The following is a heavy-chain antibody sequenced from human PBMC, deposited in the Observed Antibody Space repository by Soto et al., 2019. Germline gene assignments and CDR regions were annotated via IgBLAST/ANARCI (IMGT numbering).Heavy chain of an antibody. J-gene: IGHJ4*02. CDR2: ISAYNGNT. Sequence: ASVKVSCKASGYTFTSYGISWVRQAPGQGLEWMGWISAYNGNTNYAQKPQGRVTMTTDTSTSTAYMELRSLRSDDTAVYYCARSYCSGGSCSKPKYYFDYWGQGTPVTVSS. D-gene: IGHD2-15*01. CDR3: ARSYCSGGSCSKPKYYFDY. V-gene: IGHV1-18*01. CDR1: GYTFTSYG.